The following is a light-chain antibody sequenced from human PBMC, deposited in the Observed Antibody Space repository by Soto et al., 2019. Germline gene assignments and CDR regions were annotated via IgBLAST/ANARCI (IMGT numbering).Light chain of an antibody. CDR1: SSDIGGYDY. J-gene: IGLJ1*01. CDR3: CSYTRTSKHYF. V-gene: IGLV2-14*01. Sequence: QSALTQPASVSGSPGQSITISCTGTSSDIGGYDYVSWYQQRPGKAPKLMIYEVRYRPSGVSNRFSGSKSGNTASLTISGLQAEDEAFYYCCSYTRTSKHYFFGSGTKVTGL. CDR2: EVR.